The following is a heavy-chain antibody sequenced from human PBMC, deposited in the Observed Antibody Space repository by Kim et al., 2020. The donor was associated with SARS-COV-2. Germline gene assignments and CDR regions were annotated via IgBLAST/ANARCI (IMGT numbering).Heavy chain of an antibody. Sequence: GGSLTLSCAASGFTFRSYPMIWVRQPPGKGPEGVSSISASGDRTYYSSDSLKGRFTISRDNSRNTLYLQMNSLRAEDTAVYYCAKVISQTDYYWYGMDVWGQGTTVTVSS. CDR3: AKVISQTDYYWYGMDV. J-gene: IGHJ6*02. CDR2: ISASGDRT. V-gene: IGHV3-23*01. CDR1: GFTFRSYP.